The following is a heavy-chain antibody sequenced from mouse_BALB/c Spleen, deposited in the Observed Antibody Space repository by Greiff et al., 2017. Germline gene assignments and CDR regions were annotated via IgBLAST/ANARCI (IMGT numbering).Heavy chain of an antibody. CDR2: INSNGGST. D-gene: IGHD1-1*01. J-gene: IGHJ3*01. CDR3: ARDYYGSSYAWFAY. CDR1: GFTFSSYG. Sequence: EVHLVESGGGLVQPGGSLKLSCAASGFTFSSYGMSWVRQTPDKRLELVATINSNGGSTYYPDSVKGRFTISRDNAKNTLYLQMSSLKSEDTAMYYCARDYYGSSYAWFAYWGQGTLVTVSA. V-gene: IGHV5-6-3*01.